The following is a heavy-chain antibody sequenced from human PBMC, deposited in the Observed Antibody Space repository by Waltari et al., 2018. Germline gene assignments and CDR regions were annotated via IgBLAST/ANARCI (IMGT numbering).Heavy chain of an antibody. D-gene: IGHD2-2*01. Sequence: QVQLQELGPGLVKPSETLSLTCTVSGGSISSYYWSWIRQPPGKGLEWIGYIYYSGSTNYNPALKSRVTISVDTSKNQFSLKLSSVTAADTAVYYCARVSTAFCSSTSCPFDYWGQGTLVTVSS. V-gene: IGHV4-59*01. CDR1: GGSISSYY. CDR2: IYYSGST. J-gene: IGHJ4*02. CDR3: ARVSTAFCSSTSCPFDY.